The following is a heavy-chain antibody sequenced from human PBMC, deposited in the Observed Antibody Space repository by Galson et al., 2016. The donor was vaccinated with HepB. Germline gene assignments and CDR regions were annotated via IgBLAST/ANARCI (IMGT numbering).Heavy chain of an antibody. CDR3: ARQDRAGLVNF. CDR2: IYCSGTT. J-gene: IGHJ3*01. Sequence: SETLSLTCTVSGGSISSSSYFWAWIRQPPGKGLEWIGSIYCSGTTHYNPSLQSRVSISVDTSKNQFSLRLTSVSAADTATYSCARQDRAGLVNFWGQGTMVTVSS. D-gene: IGHD6-19*01. CDR1: GGSISSSSYF. V-gene: IGHV4-39*01.